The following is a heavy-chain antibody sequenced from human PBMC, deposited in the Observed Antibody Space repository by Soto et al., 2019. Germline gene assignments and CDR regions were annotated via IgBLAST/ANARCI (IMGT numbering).Heavy chain of an antibody. CDR1: GFTFSTHA. CDR2: VDVGGGST. Sequence: EVQLLESGGGLVQPGGSLRLSCAASGFTFSTHAMIWVRQAPGKGLNWVSTVDVGGGSTYYPDSVKGRFTVSRDNSKNTVYLQLNTRRAEDAAIYFCARDSGTAGVGACDIWGQGTMVTVSS. CDR3: ARDSGTAGVGACDI. D-gene: IGHD6-25*01. V-gene: IGHV3-23*01. J-gene: IGHJ3*02.